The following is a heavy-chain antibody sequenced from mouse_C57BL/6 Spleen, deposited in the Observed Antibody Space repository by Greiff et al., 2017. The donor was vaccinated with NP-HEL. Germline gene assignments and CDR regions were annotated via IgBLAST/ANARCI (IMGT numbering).Heavy chain of an antibody. CDR3: ARTGLPYAMDY. V-gene: IGHV5-17*01. CDR1: GFTFSDYG. Sequence: EVHLVESGGGLVKPGGSLKLSCAASGFTFSDYGMHWVRQAPEKGLEWVAYISSGSSTIYYADTVKGRFTISRDNAKNTLFLQMTSLRSEDTAMYYCARTGLPYAMDYWGQGTSVTVSS. J-gene: IGHJ4*01. D-gene: IGHD2-4*01. CDR2: ISSGSSTI.